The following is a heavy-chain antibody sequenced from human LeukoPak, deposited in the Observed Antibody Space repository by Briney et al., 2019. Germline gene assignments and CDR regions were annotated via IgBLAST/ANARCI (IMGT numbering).Heavy chain of an antibody. V-gene: IGHV4-59*08. CDR1: GGSISSYY. D-gene: IGHD1-26*01. J-gene: IGHJ6*02. Sequence: PSETLSLTCTVSGGSISSYYWSWIRQPPGKGLEWIGYIYYSGNTNYNPSLKSRVTISVDTSKNQFSLKLSSVTAADTAVYYCARSLGNYYYGMDVWGQGTTVTVSS. CDR2: IYYSGNT. CDR3: ARSLGNYYYGMDV.